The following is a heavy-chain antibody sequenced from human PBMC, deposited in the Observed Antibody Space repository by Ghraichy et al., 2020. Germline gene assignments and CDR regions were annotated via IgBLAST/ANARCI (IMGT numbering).Heavy chain of an antibody. CDR3: AFSSGWFWFDP. V-gene: IGHV4-34*01. Sequence: SETLSLTCAVYGGSFSGYYWSWIRQPPGKGLEWIGEINHGGSTNYNPSLKSRVTISVDTSKNQFSLKLSSVTAADTAVYYCAFSSGWFWFDPWGQGTLVTVSS. CDR2: INHGGST. CDR1: GGSFSGYY. D-gene: IGHD6-19*01. J-gene: IGHJ5*02.